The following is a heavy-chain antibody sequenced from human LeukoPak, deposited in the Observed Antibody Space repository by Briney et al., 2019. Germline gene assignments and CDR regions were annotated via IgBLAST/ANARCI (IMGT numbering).Heavy chain of an antibody. CDR2: IKQDGSEK. CDR1: GFTFSSYW. J-gene: IGHJ3*02. CDR3: ARMDGGILLFSDAFDI. D-gene: IGHD2-21*02. Sequence: GGSLRLSCAVSGFTFSSYWMSWVRQAPGKGLEWVANIKQDGSEKYYVDSVKGRFTISRDNAKNSLYLQMNSLRAEDTAVYYCARMDGGILLFSDAFDIWGQGTMVTVSS. V-gene: IGHV3-7*01.